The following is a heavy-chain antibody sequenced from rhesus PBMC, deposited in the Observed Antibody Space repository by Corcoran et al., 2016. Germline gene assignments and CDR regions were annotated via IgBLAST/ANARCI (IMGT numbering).Heavy chain of an antibody. V-gene: IGHV4S12*01. Sequence: QVQLQESGPGVVKPSETLSLTCAFSGGTISSGYYYWSWIRQPPGTGLEGIGGIYSNRESNKYNPSLKSQVTSSKGTSKNQFSLKLSSVTATDTAVYYCAREYSYGNIDYWGQGVLVTVAS. CDR3: AREYSYGNIDY. D-gene: IGHD5-36*01. CDR1: GGTISSGYYY. CDR2: IYSNRESN. J-gene: IGHJ4*01.